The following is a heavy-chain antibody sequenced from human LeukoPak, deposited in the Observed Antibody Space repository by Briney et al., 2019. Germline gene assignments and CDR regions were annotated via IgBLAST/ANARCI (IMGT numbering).Heavy chain of an antibody. D-gene: IGHD1-14*01. CDR3: ARGPRNDP. CDR1: GYPCTSWE. V-gene: IGHV1-8*01. CDR2: VHPNSGNT. J-gene: IGHJ5*02. Sequence: ASVKVSCKTSGYPCTSWEINWVRHAAGQGLEWMGWVHPNSGNTAYAQKFQGRVTMTRDTSISTAYMELSGLKSDDTAVYFCARGPRNDPWGQGTLVTVSS.